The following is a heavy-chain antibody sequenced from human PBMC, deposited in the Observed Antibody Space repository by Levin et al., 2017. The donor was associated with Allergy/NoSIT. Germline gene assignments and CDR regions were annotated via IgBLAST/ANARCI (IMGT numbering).Heavy chain of an antibody. CDR2: IYYDGSA. CDR1: GGSISDDSYY. D-gene: IGHD2/OR15-2a*01. Sequence: PSETLSLTCTVSGGSISDDSYYWAWVRQPPGKGLEWLGSIYYDGSAYYNPSLKTRLTISVDTSKNQFSLTLNAVTAADTAVYYCAGEPNSPYYYHYGLDVWGPGTTVTVSS. V-gene: IGHV4-39*07. J-gene: IGHJ6*02. CDR3: AGEPNSPYYYHYGLDV.